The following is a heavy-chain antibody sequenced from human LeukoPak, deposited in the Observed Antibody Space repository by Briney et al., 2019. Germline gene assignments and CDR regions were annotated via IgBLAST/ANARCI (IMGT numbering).Heavy chain of an antibody. D-gene: IGHD3-22*01. J-gene: IGHJ4*02. Sequence: ASVKVSCKASGYTFTSYAMHWVRQAPGQGLEWMGWISAYNGNTNYAQKLQGRVTMTTDTSTSTAYMELRSLRSDDTAVYYCARSSRLAFRTYYYDSSGYSILYFDYWGQGTLVTVSS. CDR1: GYTFTSYA. CDR3: ARSSRLAFRTYYYDSSGYSILYFDY. CDR2: ISAYNGNT. V-gene: IGHV1-18*01.